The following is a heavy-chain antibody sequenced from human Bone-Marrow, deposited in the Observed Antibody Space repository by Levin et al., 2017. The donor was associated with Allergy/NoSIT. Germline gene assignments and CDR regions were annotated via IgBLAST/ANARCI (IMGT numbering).Heavy chain of an antibody. D-gene: IGHD3-10*01. V-gene: IGHV1-18*01. CDR2: IRGYNVKT. J-gene: IGHJ6*02. Sequence: GASVKVSCKSSGYTFTSYGISWVRQAPGQGLEWLGWIRGYNVKTEYAQSLQGRVTMTRDTSTGTAYMELRNLRPDDTAVYYCARLLEVRIYYYGLDVWGQGTTVTVSS. CDR3: ARLLEVRIYYYGLDV. CDR1: GYTFTSYG.